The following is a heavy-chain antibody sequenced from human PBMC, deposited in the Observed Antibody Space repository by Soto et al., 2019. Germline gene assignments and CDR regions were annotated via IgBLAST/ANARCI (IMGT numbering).Heavy chain of an antibody. J-gene: IGHJ4*02. Sequence: PGGSLILSCGASGFTFNNYSMNWVRQAPGMGLEWVATISNTGGGTYYADSVKGRFTISRDNSKNTLYLQMSSLRVEDTAVYYCAKDRLAGNFDYWGQGTQVTVSS. CDR3: AKDRLAGNFDY. V-gene: IGHV3-23*01. CDR2: ISNTGGGT. CDR1: GFTFNNYS.